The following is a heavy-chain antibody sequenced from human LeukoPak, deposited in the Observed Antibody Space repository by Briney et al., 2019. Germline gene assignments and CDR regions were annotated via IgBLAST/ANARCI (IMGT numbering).Heavy chain of an antibody. CDR1: GGSFSGYY. CDR2: INHSGST. V-gene: IGHV4-34*01. D-gene: IGHD3-10*01. J-gene: IGHJ5*02. Sequence: KPSETLSLTCAVYGGSFSGYYWSWIRQPPGKGLEWIGEINHSGSTNYNPSLKSRVTISVDTSKNQFSLKLSSVTAADTAVYYCARALYGSGSYFLFGFDPWGQGTRVTVSS. CDR3: ARALYGSGSYFLFGFDP.